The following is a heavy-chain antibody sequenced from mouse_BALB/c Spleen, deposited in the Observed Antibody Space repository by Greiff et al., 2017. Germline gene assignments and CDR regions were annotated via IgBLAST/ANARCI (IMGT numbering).Heavy chain of an antibody. CDR2: INPSTGGT. J-gene: IGHJ2*01. CDR1: GYSFTDYY. V-gene: IGHV1-42*01. CDR3: ARDV. Sequence: VQLQHSGPELVKTGASVKISCKASGYSFTDYYMHWVKQSPEKSFEWIGEINPSTGGTSYNQKFKGKATLTVDKSSSTAYMQLKSLTSEDSAVYYCARDVWGQGTTLTVSS.